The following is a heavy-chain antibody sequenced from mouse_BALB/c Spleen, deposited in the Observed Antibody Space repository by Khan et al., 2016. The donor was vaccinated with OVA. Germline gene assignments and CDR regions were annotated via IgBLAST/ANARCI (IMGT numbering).Heavy chain of an antibody. CDR1: GFSLTGYG. J-gene: IGHJ4*01. CDR2: IWGDGST. D-gene: IGHD2-10*01. Sequence: VQLQESGPGLVAPSQSLSITCTVSGFSLTGYGVNWVRQPPGKGLEWLGMIWGDGSTDYNSALKSRLNLSKDNSKSHVFLKMNSLQMDDTARYYCARAYYGNYREAMDYWGQRTSVTVSS. CDR3: ARAYYGNYREAMDY. V-gene: IGHV2-6-7*01.